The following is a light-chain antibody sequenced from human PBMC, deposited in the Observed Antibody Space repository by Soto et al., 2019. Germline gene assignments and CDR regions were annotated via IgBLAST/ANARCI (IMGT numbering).Light chain of an antibody. CDR3: QQYKNWPPWT. J-gene: IGKJ1*01. Sequence: EIVMTQSPGTLSVSPGERATLSCRASENLNTNLAWYQQRPGQAPRLLIYGASTWATGVPARFTGSGSGTDFTLTISSLQFEDFAVYFCQQYKNWPPWTFGQGTKVDI. CDR2: GAS. CDR1: ENLNTN. V-gene: IGKV3-15*01.